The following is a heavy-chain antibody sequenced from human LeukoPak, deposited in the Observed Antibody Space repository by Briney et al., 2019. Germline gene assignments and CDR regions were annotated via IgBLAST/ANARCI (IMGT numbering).Heavy chain of an antibody. D-gene: IGHD6-13*01. Sequence: ASVKVSCKASGYTFTNYGISWVRQAPGQGLEWVGWMNPNSGNTGYAQKFQGRVTMTRNTSISTAYMELSSLRSEDTAVYYCARVRIAAAGTKGWFDPWGQGTLVTVSS. V-gene: IGHV1-8*02. CDR2: MNPNSGNT. CDR1: GYTFTNYG. CDR3: ARVRIAAAGTKGWFDP. J-gene: IGHJ5*02.